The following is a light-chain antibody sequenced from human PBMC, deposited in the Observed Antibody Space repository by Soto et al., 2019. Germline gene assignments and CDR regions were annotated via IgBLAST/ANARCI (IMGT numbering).Light chain of an antibody. CDR3: GAWDSSLSVGL. CDR1: NSNIGTNP. J-gene: IGLJ2*01. CDR2: DNN. Sequence: QSVLTQPPSVSAAPGQRLTISCSGSNSNIGTNPVCWYQQLPGTAPKLLIYDNNKRPSGIPDRFSGSKSGTSATLGITGLQTGDEADYYCGAWDSSLSVGLFGGGATVTVL. V-gene: IGLV1-51*01.